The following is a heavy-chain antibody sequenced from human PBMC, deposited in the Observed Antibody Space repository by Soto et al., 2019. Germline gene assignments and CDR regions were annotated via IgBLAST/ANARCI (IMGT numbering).Heavy chain of an antibody. CDR3: ARDLPNCSDGSCYFDY. D-gene: IGHD2-15*01. CDR1: GFTFRSYS. CDR2: ISSSTSYI. Sequence: PWGSLRLSCAASGFTFRSYSMNWVRQAPGRGLEWVSSISSSTSYIYYADSLKGRFTISRDNAKNSLYLQMNSLRAEDTAVYYCARDLPNCSDGSCYFDYWGQGTLVTVSS. V-gene: IGHV3-21*01. J-gene: IGHJ4*02.